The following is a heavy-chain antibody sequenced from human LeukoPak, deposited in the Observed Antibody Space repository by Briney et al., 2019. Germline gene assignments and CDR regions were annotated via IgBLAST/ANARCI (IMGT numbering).Heavy chain of an antibody. CDR2: IYTSGST. Sequence: PSQTLSLTCTVSGGSISSGSYYWSWIRQPAGKGLEWIGRIYTSGSTNYNPSLKSRVTISVDTSKNQFSLKLSSVTAADTAVYYCARDHYYDSSGYYVGLGFDYWGQGTLSPSPQ. J-gene: IGHJ4*02. V-gene: IGHV4-61*02. D-gene: IGHD3-22*01. CDR3: ARDHYYDSSGYYVGLGFDY. CDR1: GGSISSGSYY.